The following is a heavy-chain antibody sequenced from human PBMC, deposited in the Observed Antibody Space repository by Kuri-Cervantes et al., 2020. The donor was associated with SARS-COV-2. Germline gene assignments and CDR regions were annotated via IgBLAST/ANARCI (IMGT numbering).Heavy chain of an antibody. CDR2: MNPNSGNT. CDR1: GYTFTSYD. D-gene: IGHD4-11*01. J-gene: IGHJ6*03. Sequence: ASVKVSCKASGYTFTSYDINWVRQATGQGLEWMGWMNPNSGNTGYAQKFQGRVTITRDTSASTAYMELSSLRSEDTAVYYCARAGSNPYYYYYMDVWGKGTTVTVSS. V-gene: IGHV1-8*01. CDR3: ARAGSNPYYYYYMDV.